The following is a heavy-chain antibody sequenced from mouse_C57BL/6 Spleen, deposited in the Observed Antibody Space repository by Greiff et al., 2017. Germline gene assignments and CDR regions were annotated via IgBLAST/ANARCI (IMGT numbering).Heavy chain of an antibody. CDR1: GYTFTSYW. Sequence: VKLMESGAELAKPGASVKLSCKASGYTFTSYWMHWVKQRPGQGLEWIGYINPSSGYTKYNQKFKDKATLTADKSSSTAYMQLSSLTYEDSAVYCCADDYYGSSPGYWGQGTTLTVSS. J-gene: IGHJ2*01. D-gene: IGHD1-1*01. CDR2: INPSSGYT. CDR3: ADDYYGSSPGY. V-gene: IGHV1-7*01.